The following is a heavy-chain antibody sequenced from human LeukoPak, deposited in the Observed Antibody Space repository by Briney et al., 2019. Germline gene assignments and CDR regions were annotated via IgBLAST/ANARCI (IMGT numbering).Heavy chain of an antibody. CDR3: ARDRLRGYSSGWYMNAFDI. Sequence: ASVKVSCKASGYTFTDYYMHWVRQAPGQGLEWMGWINPNSGGTNYAQEFQGRVTMTRGTSISTAYMELSRLRSDDTAVYYCARDRLRGYSSGWYMNAFDIWGQGTMVTVSS. J-gene: IGHJ3*02. CDR1: GYTFTDYY. D-gene: IGHD6-19*01. V-gene: IGHV1-2*02. CDR2: INPNSGGT.